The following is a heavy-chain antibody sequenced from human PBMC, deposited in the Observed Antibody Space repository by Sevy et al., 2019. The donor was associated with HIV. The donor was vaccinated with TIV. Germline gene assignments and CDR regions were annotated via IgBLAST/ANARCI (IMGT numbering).Heavy chain of an antibody. V-gene: IGHV3-30*04. D-gene: IGHD3-10*01. CDR3: TRVRGLLGWFDS. CDR1: GFTFSDYT. J-gene: IGHJ5*01. Sequence: GGSLRLSCAASGFTFSDYTIHWVRQAPGKGLEWVSVILYDGSRTSYADSVKDRFTISRDNSKNTLFLQMNSLRAEDTAVYYCTRVRGLLGWFDSWGQGTLVTVSS. CDR2: ILYDGSRT.